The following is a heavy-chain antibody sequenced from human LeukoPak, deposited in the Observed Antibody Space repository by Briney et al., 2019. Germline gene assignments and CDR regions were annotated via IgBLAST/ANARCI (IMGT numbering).Heavy chain of an antibody. CDR1: GYTFTTYG. CDR2: ISAYNGNT. CDR3: VREGGDSSGYYFLY. V-gene: IGHV1-18*01. J-gene: IGHJ4*02. Sequence: SVKVSCKDSGYTFTTYGLSLVRQAPGQGLEWMGWISAYNGNTNYAQKLQGRVTMTTDTSTSTAYMELRSLRSDDTAVYYCVREGGDSSGYYFLYWGMGTLVTVSS. D-gene: IGHD3-22*01.